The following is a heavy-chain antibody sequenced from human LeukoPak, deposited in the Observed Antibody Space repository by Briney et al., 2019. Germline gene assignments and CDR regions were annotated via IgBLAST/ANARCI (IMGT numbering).Heavy chain of an antibody. CDR3: ARGDSSSWTPFDY. D-gene: IGHD6-13*01. Sequence: PGGSLRLSCAASGFIVSGNYMSWVRQAPGKGLEWVSVIYSGGSTYYADSVKGRFTISRDNSKNTLYLQMNSLRAEDTAVYYCARGDSSSWTPFDYWGQGTLVTVSS. CDR2: IYSGGST. J-gene: IGHJ4*02. V-gene: IGHV3-66*01. CDR1: GFIVSGNY.